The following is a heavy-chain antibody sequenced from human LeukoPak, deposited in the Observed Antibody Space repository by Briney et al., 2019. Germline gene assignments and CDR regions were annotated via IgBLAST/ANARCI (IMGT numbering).Heavy chain of an antibody. CDR3: ARVEWEQPFDY. CDR1: RGSISSYY. V-gene: IGHV4-59*08. Sequence: PSETLSLTCTVSRGSISSYYWSWIRQPPGKGLEWIGYIYYSGSTNYNPSLKSRVTISIDTSKNQFSLKLSSVTAADTAVYYCARVEWEQPFDYWGQGSLVTVSS. D-gene: IGHD1-26*01. CDR2: IYYSGST. J-gene: IGHJ4*02.